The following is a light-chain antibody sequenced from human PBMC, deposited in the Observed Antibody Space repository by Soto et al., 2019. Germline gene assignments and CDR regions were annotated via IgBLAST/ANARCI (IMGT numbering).Light chain of an antibody. J-gene: IGKJ1*01. CDR1: QSASNN. V-gene: IGKV3-15*01. CDR2: VAS. CDR3: QQYNKSPLT. Sequence: EIVMTKSPATLSVSPGERATLSCRASQSASNNLAWYQQKPAQAPRLLIYVASTRATGIPARFSGSGSGTEFTLTNSSLQSGDFAVYYCQQYNKSPLTCGQGTKVEI.